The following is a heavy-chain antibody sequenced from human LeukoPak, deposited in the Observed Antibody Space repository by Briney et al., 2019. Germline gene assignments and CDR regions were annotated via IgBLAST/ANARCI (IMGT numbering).Heavy chain of an antibody. CDR2: IYYSGST. Sequence: SETLSLTCTVSGGSISSYYWSWIRQSPGKGLEWIGYIYYSGSTNYNPSLKSRVTISVDTSKNQFSLKLSSVTAADTAVYYCARSHDIVVVPAAIPTNWFDPWGQGTLVTVSS. V-gene: IGHV4-59*08. D-gene: IGHD2-2*02. J-gene: IGHJ5*02. CDR3: ARSHDIVVVPAAIPTNWFDP. CDR1: GGSISSYY.